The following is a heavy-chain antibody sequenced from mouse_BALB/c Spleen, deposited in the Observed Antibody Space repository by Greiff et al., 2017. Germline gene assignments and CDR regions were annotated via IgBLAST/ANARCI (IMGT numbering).Heavy chain of an antibody. CDR1: GFTFSSYA. Sequence: EVKLVESGGGLVKPGGSLKLSCAASGFTFSSYAMSWVRQSPEKRLEWVAEISSGGSYTYYPDTVTGRFTISRDNAKNTLYLEMSSLRSEDTAMYYCARGATATMDYWGQGTSVTVSS. D-gene: IGHD1-2*01. V-gene: IGHV5-9-4*01. CDR3: ARGATATMDY. J-gene: IGHJ4*01. CDR2: ISSGGSYT.